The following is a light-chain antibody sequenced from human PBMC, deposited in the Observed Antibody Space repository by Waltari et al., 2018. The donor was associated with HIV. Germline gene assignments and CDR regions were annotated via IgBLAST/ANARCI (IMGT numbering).Light chain of an antibody. CDR2: EVP. CDR3: CSYTSSITGRV. J-gene: IGLJ1*01. CDR1: SSDVGGYKY. V-gene: IGLV2-14*01. Sequence: QSALTQPASVSGSPGQSITISCTGTSSDVGGYKYVSWYQQYPGNAPKLSIYEVPKGPSDVSNRCSGSKSGNTASLTISGLQAEDEADYYCCSYTSSITGRVFGTGTKVTVL.